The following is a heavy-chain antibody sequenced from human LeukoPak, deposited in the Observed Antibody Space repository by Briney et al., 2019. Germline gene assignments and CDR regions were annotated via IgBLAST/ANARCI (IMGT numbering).Heavy chain of an antibody. V-gene: IGHV4-34*01. D-gene: IGHD3-16*02. CDR1: GGSFSGYY. Sequence: SSETLSLTCAVYGGSFSGYYWSWIRQPPGKGLEWIGEINHSGSTNYNPSLKSRVTISVDTSKNQFSLKLSSVTAADTAVYYCARGNRDYVWGSYRPTPFDYWGQGTLVTVSS. CDR2: INHSGST. J-gene: IGHJ4*02. CDR3: ARGNRDYVWGSYRPTPFDY.